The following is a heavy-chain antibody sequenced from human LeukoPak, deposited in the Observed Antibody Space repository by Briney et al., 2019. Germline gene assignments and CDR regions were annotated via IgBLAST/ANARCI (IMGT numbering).Heavy chain of an antibody. Sequence: PSETLSLTCTVSGGSISSYYWSWIRQPPGKGLEWIAYIYYSGTTNYNPSLQSRVTISVDTSKNQFSLKLTSVTAADTAVYYCARGRGQGLYYGMDVWGQGTTVTVSS. D-gene: IGHD3-10*01. J-gene: IGHJ6*02. V-gene: IGHV4-59*08. CDR3: ARGRGQGLYYGMDV. CDR2: IYYSGTT. CDR1: GGSISSYY.